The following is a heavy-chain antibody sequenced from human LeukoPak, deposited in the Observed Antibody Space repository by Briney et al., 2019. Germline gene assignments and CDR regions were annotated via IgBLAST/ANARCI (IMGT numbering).Heavy chain of an antibody. J-gene: IGHJ4*02. CDR3: ARDGAVGAVDY. Sequence: SETLSLTCAVSGGSISSGGYSWSWIRQPPGKGLEWIGYIYHSGSTYYNPSLKSRVTISVDRSKNQFSLKLSSVTAADTAVYYCARDGAVGAVDYWGQGTLVTVSS. CDR2: IYHSGST. D-gene: IGHD6-13*01. CDR1: GGSISSGGYS. V-gene: IGHV4-30-2*01.